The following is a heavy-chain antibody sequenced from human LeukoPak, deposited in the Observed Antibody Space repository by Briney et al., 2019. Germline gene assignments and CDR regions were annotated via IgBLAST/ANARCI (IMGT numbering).Heavy chain of an antibody. D-gene: IGHD3-22*01. CDR2: ISYDGTNK. CDR3: ARDLRRYYYDSSCFDY. V-gene: IGHV3-30*04. Sequence: PGGSLRLSCAASGFTFNSYTMHWVRQAPGKGLEWVSVISYDGTNKYYGDSVKGRFTISRDNAKNTLYLQMNSLRAEDTAVYYCARDLRRYYYDSSCFDYWGQGTLVTVSS. J-gene: IGHJ4*02. CDR1: GFTFNSYT.